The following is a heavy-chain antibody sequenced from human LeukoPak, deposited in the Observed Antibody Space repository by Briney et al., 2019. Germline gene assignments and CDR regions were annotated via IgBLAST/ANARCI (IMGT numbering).Heavy chain of an antibody. D-gene: IGHD5-24*01. V-gene: IGHV1-69*13. J-gene: IGHJ4*02. CDR1: GGTFINYA. Sequence: SVNVSFKAPGGTFINYAISWLRQAPGQGLEWMGGIIPIFSTANYAQKFQGRVTITADESTSTAYMELSSLRSEETAVYYCARTQGGGDGYNDYWGQGTLVTVSS. CDR3: ARTQGGGDGYNDY. CDR2: IIPIFSTA.